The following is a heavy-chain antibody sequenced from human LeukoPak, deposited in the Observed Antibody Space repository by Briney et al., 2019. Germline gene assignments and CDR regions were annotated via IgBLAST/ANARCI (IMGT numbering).Heavy chain of an antibody. CDR1: GFTFSNAW. J-gene: IGHJ4*02. Sequence: GGSLRLSCAASGFTFSNAWMSWVRQAPGKGLEWVGRIKSKTDGGTTDYAAPVKGRFTIPSDDSKNTLYLQMNSLKTEDTAVYYCTTPVGYCSGGSCHESYDYWGQGTLVTVSS. CDR2: IKSKTDGGTT. V-gene: IGHV3-15*01. CDR3: TTPVGYCSGGSCHESYDY. D-gene: IGHD2-15*01.